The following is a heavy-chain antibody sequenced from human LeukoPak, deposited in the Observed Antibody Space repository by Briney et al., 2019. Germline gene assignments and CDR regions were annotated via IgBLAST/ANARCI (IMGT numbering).Heavy chain of an antibody. CDR2: INPNSGNT. V-gene: IGHV1-8*03. CDR3: AREKSDYGDYHYDY. J-gene: IGHJ4*02. Sequence: ASVKVSCKASGYTFTGYYMHWVRQAPGQGLEWMGRINPNSGNTGYAQKFRGRVSITRNTSISTAYMELSSLISEDTAVYYCAREKSDYGDYHYDYWGQGTLVTVSS. CDR1: GYTFTGYY. D-gene: IGHD4-17*01.